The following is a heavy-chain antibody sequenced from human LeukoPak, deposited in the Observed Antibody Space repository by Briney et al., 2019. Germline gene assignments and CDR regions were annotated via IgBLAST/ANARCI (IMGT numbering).Heavy chain of an antibody. CDR2: FNHNEST. D-gene: IGHD5-18*01. Sequence: SEALSLTFAVYRESLSCYYWSWIRQPPAKGLELNREFNHNESTNYNPSLKSRDNISVDTSKNQFSLTLSPVTAADTAVYYCASSRGYSYVPDASDICDQGTMVTVSS. CDR3: ASSRGYSYVPDASDI. CDR1: RESLSCYY. V-gene: IGHV4-34*01. J-gene: IGHJ3*02.